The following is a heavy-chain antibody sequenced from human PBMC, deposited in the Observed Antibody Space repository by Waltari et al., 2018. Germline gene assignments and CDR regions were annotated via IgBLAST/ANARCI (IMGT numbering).Heavy chain of an antibody. D-gene: IGHD3-22*01. J-gene: IGHJ3*02. CDR3: AKAYATVVVLLGGDSFDI. Sequence: EVQRLESRGGLVQPGGCLRLACAASGFTFSSYAMSWVRQAPGKGLGVVSAITGCGGRTYYAVSVKGRFSISRVNSNNTLYLQMISLSAEDAAVSYCAKAYATVVVLLGGDSFDIWGQGTMFTVSS. CDR2: ITGCGGRT. CDR1: GFTFSSYA. V-gene: IGHV3-23*01.